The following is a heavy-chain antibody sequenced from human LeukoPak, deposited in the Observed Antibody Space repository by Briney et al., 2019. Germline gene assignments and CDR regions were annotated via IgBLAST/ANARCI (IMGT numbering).Heavy chain of an antibody. CDR1: GGSISSYY. J-gene: IGHJ4*02. Sequence: SETLSLTCTVSGGSISSYYWSWIRQPPGKGLEWIGYIYYSGSTNYNPSLKSRVTISVDTSKNQSSLKLSSVTAADTAVYYCARAPSSGWGPAFDYWGQGTLVTVSS. CDR2: IYYSGST. CDR3: ARAPSSGWGPAFDY. D-gene: IGHD6-19*01. V-gene: IGHV4-59*01.